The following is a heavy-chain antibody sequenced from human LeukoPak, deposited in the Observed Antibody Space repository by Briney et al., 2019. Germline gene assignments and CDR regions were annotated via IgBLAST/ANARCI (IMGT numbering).Heavy chain of an antibody. V-gene: IGHV4-34*01. Sequence: SETLSLTCAVYGGSFSGYYWSWIRQPPGKELEWIGEINHSGSTNYNPSLKSRVTISVDTSKNQFSLKLSSVTAADTAVYYCARGRQLGYYYYYYMDVWGKGTTVTVSS. CDR2: INHSGST. J-gene: IGHJ6*03. CDR3: ARGRQLGYYYYYYMDV. D-gene: IGHD6-6*01. CDR1: GGSFSGYY.